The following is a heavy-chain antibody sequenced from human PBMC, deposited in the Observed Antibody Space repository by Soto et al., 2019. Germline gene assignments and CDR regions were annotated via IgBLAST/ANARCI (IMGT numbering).Heavy chain of an antibody. J-gene: IGHJ4*01. CDR3: ARDIRYGSGYFNQVRYFDY. D-gene: IGHD3-22*01. CDR2: IIPIFGTA. Sequence: SVKVSCKASGGTFSSYAISWVRQAPGQGLEWMGGIIPIFGTANHAQKFQGRVTITADKSTSTAYMELSSLRSEDTAMYYCARDIRYGSGYFNQVRYFDYWGQ. CDR1: GGTFSSYA. V-gene: IGHV1-69*06.